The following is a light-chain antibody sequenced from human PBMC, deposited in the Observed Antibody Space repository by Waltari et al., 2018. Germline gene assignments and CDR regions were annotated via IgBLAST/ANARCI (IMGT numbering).Light chain of an antibody. CDR2: CNP. V-gene: IGLV1-40*01. Sequence: QFGLPQPPSVSWAPGQRVPNSCPGSSSNSGAGSDVHWYQLLPATAPKVLRYCNPNRPSGVPDRFSGSKSGTSASLAITGLQAEDEADYDCQSYDNSLHSVFGGGTKLTVL. CDR3: QSYDNSLHSV. CDR1: SSNSGAGSD. J-gene: IGLJ2*01.